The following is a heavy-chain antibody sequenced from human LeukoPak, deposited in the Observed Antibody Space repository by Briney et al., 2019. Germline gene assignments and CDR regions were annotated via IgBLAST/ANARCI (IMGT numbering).Heavy chain of an antibody. CDR2: INPNSGGT. CDR1: GYTFTGYY. D-gene: IGHD1-26*01. CDR3: ARGVLVGASDY. Sequence: GASVKVSCKASGYTFTGYYMHWVRLAPGQGLEWMGWINPNSGGTNYVQKFQGRVTMTRDTSISTAYMELSRLRSDGTAVYYCARGVLVGASDYWGQGTLVTVSS. V-gene: IGHV1-2*02. J-gene: IGHJ4*02.